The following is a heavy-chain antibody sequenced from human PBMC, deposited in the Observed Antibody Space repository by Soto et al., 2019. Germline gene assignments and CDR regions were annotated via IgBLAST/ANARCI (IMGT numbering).Heavy chain of an antibody. Sequence: GGSLRLSCSASGFTFSSYVMFWVRQAPGKGLEHVSLISNNGESTYHADSVKGGFTITRDNSKSMMFLQMTSLRTEDTAVYYCVKTGRFGQLVPSDYWGQGTLVTVSS. CDR2: ISNNGEST. D-gene: IGHD6-6*01. J-gene: IGHJ4*02. CDR3: VKTGRFGQLVPSDY. V-gene: IGHV3-64D*06. CDR1: GFTFSSYV.